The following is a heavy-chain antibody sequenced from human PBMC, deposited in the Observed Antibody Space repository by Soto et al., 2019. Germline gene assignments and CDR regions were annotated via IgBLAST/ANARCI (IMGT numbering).Heavy chain of an antibody. CDR1: GGSISSSSYY. CDR2: IYYSGST. D-gene: IGHD3-3*01. CDR3: ARGGDFWSGNWFDP. J-gene: IGHJ5*02. Sequence: SETLSLTCTVSGGSISSSSYYWGWIRQPPGKGLEWIGSIYYSGSTYYNPSLKSRVTISVDTSKNQFSLKLSSVTAADTAVYYCARGGDFWSGNWFDPWGQGTLVTVSS. V-gene: IGHV4-39*07.